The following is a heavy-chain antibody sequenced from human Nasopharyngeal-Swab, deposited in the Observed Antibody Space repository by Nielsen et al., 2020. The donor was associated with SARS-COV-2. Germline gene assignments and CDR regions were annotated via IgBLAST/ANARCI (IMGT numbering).Heavy chain of an antibody. CDR1: GYTFTSYG. D-gene: IGHD3-10*01. CDR2: IIPILGIA. Sequence: SVKVSCKASGYTFTSYGISWVRQAPGQGLEWMGRIIPILGIANYAQKFQGRVTITADKSTSTAYMELSSLRSEDTAVYYCARSITMVRGSPPDYYGMDVWGQGTTVTVSS. J-gene: IGHJ6*02. V-gene: IGHV1-69*04. CDR3: ARSITMVRGSPPDYYGMDV.